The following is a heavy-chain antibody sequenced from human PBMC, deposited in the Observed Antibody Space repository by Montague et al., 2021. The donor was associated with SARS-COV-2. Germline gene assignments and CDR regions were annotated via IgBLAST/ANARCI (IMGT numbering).Heavy chain of an antibody. J-gene: IGHJ6*02. CDR2: IYTSGST. CDR1: GGSITSYY. V-gene: IGHV4-4*07. Sequence: SETLSLTCTVSGGSITSYYWSWIRQPAGKGLECIGLIYTSGSTNYNPSLKSRVTMSVDTSRKQFSLKLTSVTAADTAVYYCARGYDFWSGGYYYYYGMDVWGQGTLVTVSS. CDR3: ARGYDFWSGGYYYYYGMDV. D-gene: IGHD3-3*01.